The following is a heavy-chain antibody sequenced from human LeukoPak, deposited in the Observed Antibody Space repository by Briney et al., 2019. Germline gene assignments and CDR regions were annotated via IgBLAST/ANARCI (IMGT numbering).Heavy chain of an antibody. CDR2: IHNTGRT. CDR1: GGSISNYY. V-gene: IGHV4-59*01. D-gene: IGHD2-15*01. J-gene: IGHJ5*01. Sequence: SETLSLTCTVSGGSISNYYWSWTRQPPGKGLEWIGYIHNTGRTNYNPSLKSRVTISVDTSKNQFSLKLSSVTAVDTAIYYCARYAATGGPNWFDPWGPGTLVTVSS. CDR3: ARYAATGGPNWFDP.